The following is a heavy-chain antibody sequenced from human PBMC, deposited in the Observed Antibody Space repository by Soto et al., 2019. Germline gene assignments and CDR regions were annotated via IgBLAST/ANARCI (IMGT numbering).Heavy chain of an antibody. Sequence: QVQLVQSGAEVKKPGSSVKVACKASGGTFSSYAISWVRQAPGQGLEWMGGIIPIFGTANYAQKFQGRVTITADESTSTAYIELSSLRSEDTAVYYCAREFESSSWYSGFDYWGQGTLVAVSS. CDR1: GGTFSSYA. D-gene: IGHD6-13*01. CDR3: AREFESSSWYSGFDY. J-gene: IGHJ4*02. CDR2: IIPIFGTA. V-gene: IGHV1-69*01.